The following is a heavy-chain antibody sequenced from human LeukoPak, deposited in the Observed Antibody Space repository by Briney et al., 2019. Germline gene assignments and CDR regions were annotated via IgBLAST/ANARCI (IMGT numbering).Heavy chain of an antibody. CDR3: ARVGQGLSYYFAY. J-gene: IGHJ4*02. CDR1: GFTVSTNY. D-gene: IGHD2/OR15-2a*01. Sequence: PGGSLRLSCVVSGFTVSTNYMSWVRQAPGKGLEWVSLIYSGGSTYYADSVKGRFIISRDNSKNTLYLQMNSLRAEDTAVYYCARVGQGLSYYFAYAGQGTLVTVSS. CDR2: IYSGGST. V-gene: IGHV3-66*01.